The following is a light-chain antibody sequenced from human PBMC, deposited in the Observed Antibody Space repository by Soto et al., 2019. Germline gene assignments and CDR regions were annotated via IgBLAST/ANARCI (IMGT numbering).Light chain of an antibody. CDR3: QQYNNWPPVT. J-gene: IGKJ2*01. Sequence: EIVMTQSPATLSVSPGERATLSCRASQSVSSNLAWYQQQPGQAPRLLIYGASTRATGIPARFSGSGSGTEFTLTISSLQAEDFAVYYCQQYNNWPPVTFGQGTKLEIK. CDR2: GAS. CDR1: QSVSSN. V-gene: IGKV3-15*01.